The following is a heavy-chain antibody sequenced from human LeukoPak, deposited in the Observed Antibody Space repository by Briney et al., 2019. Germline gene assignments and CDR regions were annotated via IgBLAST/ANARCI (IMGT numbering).Heavy chain of an antibody. CDR2: IWYDGSNK. V-gene: IGHV3-33*06. Sequence: PGRSLRLSCAASGFTFSSYGMHWVRQAPGKGLEWVAVIWYDGSNKYYADSVKGRFTISRDNSKNTLYLQMNSLRAEDTAVYYCAKDSRPTSGSYYYYGMDVWGQGTTVTVSS. CDR1: GFTFSSYG. D-gene: IGHD1-26*01. J-gene: IGHJ6*02. CDR3: AKDSRPTSGSYYYYGMDV.